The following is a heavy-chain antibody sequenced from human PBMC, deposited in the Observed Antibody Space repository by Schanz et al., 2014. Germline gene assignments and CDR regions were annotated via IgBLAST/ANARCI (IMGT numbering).Heavy chain of an antibody. CDR2: INSSGGGT. CDR1: GYTFTSDS. V-gene: IGHV1-46*01. CDR3: ARAKRFGDMDV. D-gene: IGHD3-10*01. Sequence: QVQLVQSGAEVKKPGASVKVSCKASGYTFTSDSMHWVRQAPGQGLEWMGIINSSGGGTSYAQKFQDRLTMTRDASTSTVYMELSSLRSEDTAVYYCARAKRFGDMDVWGQGTTVTVSS. J-gene: IGHJ6*02.